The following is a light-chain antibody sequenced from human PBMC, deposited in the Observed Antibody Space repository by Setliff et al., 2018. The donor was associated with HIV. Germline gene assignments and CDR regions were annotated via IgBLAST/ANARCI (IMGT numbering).Light chain of an antibody. CDR2: EVS. Sequence: QSALVQPASVSGSPGQSITISCTGTNSDVGGYNYVSWYQQYPGKAPKLMIYEVSNRPSGVSNRFSGSKSGSTASLTISGLQAEDEAEYYCSSYRSNNPYVFGTGTKVTVL. J-gene: IGLJ1*01. CDR1: NSDVGGYNY. CDR3: SSYRSNNPYV. V-gene: IGLV2-14*01.